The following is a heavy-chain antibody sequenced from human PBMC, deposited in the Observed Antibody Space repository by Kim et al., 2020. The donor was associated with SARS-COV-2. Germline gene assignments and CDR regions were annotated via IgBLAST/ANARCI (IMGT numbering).Heavy chain of an antibody. Sequence: GSLRLSCAASGFTFSSYWMHWVRQAPGKGLVWVSRINGDGGSTVYADSVKGRFTISRDNAKNTVYLQMNSLRAEDTAVYYCVRAGWGYCSGGRCNSGGYFGYWGQGTLVTVSS. CDR3: VRAGWGYCSGGRCNSGGYFGY. J-gene: IGHJ4*02. CDR1: GFTFSSYW. CDR2: INGDGGST. D-gene: IGHD2-15*01. V-gene: IGHV3-74*01.